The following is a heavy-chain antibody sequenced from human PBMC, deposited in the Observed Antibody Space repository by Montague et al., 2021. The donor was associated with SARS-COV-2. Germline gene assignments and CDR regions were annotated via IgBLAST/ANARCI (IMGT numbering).Heavy chain of an antibody. CDR2: SGTT. CDR3: ARNAYNHYGLDV. Sequence: SGTTRYNPSLRSRATISLDLSKNQFSLDLYSVTAADTAVYYCARNAYNHYGLDVWGQGTTVTVAS. J-gene: IGHJ6*01. V-gene: IGHV4-59*08.